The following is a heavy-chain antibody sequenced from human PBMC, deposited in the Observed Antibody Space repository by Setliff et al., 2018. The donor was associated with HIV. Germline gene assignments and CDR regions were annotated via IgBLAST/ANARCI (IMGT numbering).Heavy chain of an antibody. Sequence: TLSLTCTVSGGSISRYYWSWIRQPAGKGLEWIGRIYPSGNISYNPSLKSRLTMSIDTSKNQFSLKLSSVTATDTAVYYCARDAGPHYGSGPPLEYWGQGIQVTVSS. D-gene: IGHD3-10*01. CDR2: IYPSGNI. V-gene: IGHV4-4*07. J-gene: IGHJ4*02. CDR3: ARDAGPHYGSGPPLEY. CDR1: GGSISRYY.